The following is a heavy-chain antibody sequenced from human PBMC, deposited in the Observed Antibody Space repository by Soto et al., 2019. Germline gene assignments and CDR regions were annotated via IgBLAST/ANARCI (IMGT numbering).Heavy chain of an antibody. J-gene: IGHJ4*02. V-gene: IGHV4-31*03. CDR1: GDSLRSGGYH. D-gene: IGHD5-12*01. CDR3: ARGYSGYDYGFDQ. CDR2: IFYFGSA. Sequence: QVRLHESGPGLVKPSETLSLTCTVSGDSLRSGGYHCSWIRQFPGRGLERIGYIFYFGSAYYKPSLESRVTMSIDSSESHISLSLKSVTVADTAVYYCARGYSGYDYGFDQWGQGILVTVSS.